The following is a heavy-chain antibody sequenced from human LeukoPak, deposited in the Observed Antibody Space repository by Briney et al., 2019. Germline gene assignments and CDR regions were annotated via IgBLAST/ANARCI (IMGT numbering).Heavy chain of an antibody. Sequence: ASVKVSCKASGYTFTGYYMHWVRQAPGQGLEWMGWINPNSGGTNYAQKFQGRVTMTRDTSISTAYMELSSLRSDDTAVYYCARENYYDSSGYYYWGQGTLVTVSS. J-gene: IGHJ4*02. D-gene: IGHD3-22*01. CDR3: ARENYYDSSGYYY. CDR2: INPNSGGT. CDR1: GYTFTGYY. V-gene: IGHV1-2*02.